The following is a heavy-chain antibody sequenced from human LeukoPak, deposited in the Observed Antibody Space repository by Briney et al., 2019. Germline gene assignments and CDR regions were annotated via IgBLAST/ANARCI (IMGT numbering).Heavy chain of an antibody. D-gene: IGHD2-15*01. V-gene: IGHV4-39*01. CDR2: LYYTGSA. Sequence: SETLSLTCTVSGGSISSSDHFWGWIRQSPGKGLEWIGSLYYTGSAHYNPSLKSRVTIFVDTSKNQFSLRVTSVTAADTYVYYCARGFSALVGSGNWFDSWGQGTLVTVSS. J-gene: IGHJ5*01. CDR3: ARGFSALVGSGNWFDS. CDR1: GGSISSSDHF.